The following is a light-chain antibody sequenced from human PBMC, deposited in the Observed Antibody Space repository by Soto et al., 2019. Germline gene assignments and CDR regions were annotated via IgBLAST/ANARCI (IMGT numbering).Light chain of an antibody. J-gene: IGKJ5*01. Sequence: EMVLTQSPGTLSLSPGERATLSCRASQSISSGYVAWYQQKPGQAPSLLIYAASSRATGIPDRFSGRGSGTDFSLTISRLEPGDFAVYYCQHYGDSLSITFGQGTRLEI. V-gene: IGKV3-20*01. CDR3: QHYGDSLSIT. CDR1: QSISSGY. CDR2: AAS.